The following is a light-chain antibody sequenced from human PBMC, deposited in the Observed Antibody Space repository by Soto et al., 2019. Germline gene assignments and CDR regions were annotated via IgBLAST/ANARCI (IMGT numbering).Light chain of an antibody. Sequence: DLQMTQSPSSLSASVGDTITITCRASQTISRNLNWYQQKPGKAPKLLIHAASNLHSGVPSRFSGSGSGTDFTLTISSRQPEDSETYSGKQTYRTPVTFGGGPRWRSN. CDR3: KQTYRTPVT. V-gene: IGKV1-39*01. CDR2: AAS. CDR1: QTISRN. J-gene: IGKJ4*01.